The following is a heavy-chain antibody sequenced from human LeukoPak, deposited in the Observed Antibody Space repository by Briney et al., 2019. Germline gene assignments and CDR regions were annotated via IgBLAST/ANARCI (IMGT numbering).Heavy chain of an antibody. Sequence: SETLSLTCSVSGFFVSSGYYWGWIRQPPGKGLEWIGYIYYSGSTNYNPSLKSRVTISVDTSKNQFSLKLSSVTAADTAVYYCARDARFGDYNWFDPWGQGTLVTVSS. CDR1: GFFVSSGYY. D-gene: IGHD3-10*01. V-gene: IGHV4-61*01. CDR3: ARDARFGDYNWFDP. CDR2: IYYSGST. J-gene: IGHJ5*02.